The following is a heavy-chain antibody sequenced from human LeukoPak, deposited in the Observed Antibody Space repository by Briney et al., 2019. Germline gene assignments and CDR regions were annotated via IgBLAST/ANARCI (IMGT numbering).Heavy chain of an antibody. V-gene: IGHV3-23*01. J-gene: IGHJ3*02. CDR3: AKEGGYFDFLGGYAPPPPYDAFDI. CDR2: ISGSGGST. Sequence: GGSLRLSCAASGFTVSSNYMSWVRQAPGKGLEWVSVISGSGGSTYYADSVKGRFTISRDNSKNTLYLQMNSLRAEDTAVYYCAKEGGYFDFLGGYAPPPPYDAFDIWGQGTMVTVSS. D-gene: IGHD3-3*01. CDR1: GFTVSSNY.